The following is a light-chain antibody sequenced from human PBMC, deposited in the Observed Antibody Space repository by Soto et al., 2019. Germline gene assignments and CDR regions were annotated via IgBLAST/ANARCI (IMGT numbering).Light chain of an antibody. CDR1: QSVSTY. J-gene: IGKJ5*01. Sequence: EIVLTQSPATLSLSPGERGTLSCRASQSVSTYLAWYQQTRGQAPRLLIYDASKRATGIPARFSGSGSGPEFPLPISSPEPEDSAVYYCQQRTNSLITFGQGTRLEIK. V-gene: IGKV3-11*01. CDR2: DAS. CDR3: QQRTNSLIT.